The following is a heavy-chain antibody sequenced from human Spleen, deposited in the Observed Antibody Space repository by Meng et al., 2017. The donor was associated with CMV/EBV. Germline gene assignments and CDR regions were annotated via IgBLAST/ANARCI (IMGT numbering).Heavy chain of an antibody. CDR3: ARGGNGVCPTH. CDR2: IYYSGST. D-gene: IGHD2-8*01. V-gene: IGHV4-39*07. J-gene: IGHJ4*02. CDR1: GGSISSSSYY. Sequence: QLPLQESGPGLVKPSETLSLTCTVSGGSISSSSYYWGWIRQPPGKGLEWIGSIYYSGSTYYNPSLKSRVTISVDTSKNQFSLKLSSVTAADTAVYYCARGGNGVCPTHWGQGTLVTVSS.